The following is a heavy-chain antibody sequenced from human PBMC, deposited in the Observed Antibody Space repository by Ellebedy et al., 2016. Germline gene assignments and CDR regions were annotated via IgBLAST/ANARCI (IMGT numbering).Heavy chain of an antibody. CDR1: GFTFSSYG. J-gene: IGHJ4*02. CDR2: ISYDGSNK. D-gene: IGHD3-16*01. Sequence: GESLKISXAASGFTFSSYGMHWVRPAPGKGLEWVAVISYDGSNKYYADSVKGRFTISRDNSKNTLYLQMNSLRDEDTAVYYCAGGVRGDPYYFDYWGQGTLVTVSS. CDR3: AGGVRGDPYYFDY. V-gene: IGHV3-30*03.